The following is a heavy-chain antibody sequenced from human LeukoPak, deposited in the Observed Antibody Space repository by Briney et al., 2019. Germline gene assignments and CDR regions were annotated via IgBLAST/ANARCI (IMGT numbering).Heavy chain of an antibody. D-gene: IGHD5-12*01. V-gene: IGHV3-48*03. CDR3: AKDIVATIRGYYYYGMDV. CDR1: GFTFRSYE. J-gene: IGHJ6*02. Sequence: PGGSLRLSCAASGFTFRSYEMNWGRQAPGKGLEWVSYISSSGSTIYYADSVKGRFTISRDNSKNTLYLQMNSLRAEDTAVYYCAKDIVATIRGYYYYGMDVWGRGTTVTVSS. CDR2: ISSSGSTI.